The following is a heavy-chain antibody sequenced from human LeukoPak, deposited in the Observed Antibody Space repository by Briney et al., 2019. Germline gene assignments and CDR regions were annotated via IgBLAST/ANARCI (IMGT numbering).Heavy chain of an antibody. D-gene: IGHD1-26*01. Sequence: GGSLRLSCAASGSTFSDYYMSWIRQAPGKGLEWVSYISSSGATIFYADSVKGRFTISRDNAKNSLYLQMNRLRAEDTAVYYCARGSGSYRNDYWGQGTLVTVSS. CDR2: ISSSGATI. V-gene: IGHV3-11*04. CDR3: ARGSGSYRNDY. CDR1: GSTFSDYY. J-gene: IGHJ4*02.